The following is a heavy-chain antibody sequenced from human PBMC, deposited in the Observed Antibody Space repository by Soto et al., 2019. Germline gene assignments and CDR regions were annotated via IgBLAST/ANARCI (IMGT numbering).Heavy chain of an antibody. CDR2: IIPIFGTA. V-gene: IGHV1-69*01. CDR1: GGTFSSYA. J-gene: IGHJ5*02. Sequence: QVQLVQSGAEVKKPGSSVKVSCKASGGTFSSYAISWVRQAPGQGLEWMGGIIPIFGTATYAQKFQGRVTITADEYTSTAYMELSSLRSEDTAVYYCARDKEVGPAARGWFDPWGQGTLVTVSS. D-gene: IGHD2-2*01. CDR3: ARDKEVGPAARGWFDP.